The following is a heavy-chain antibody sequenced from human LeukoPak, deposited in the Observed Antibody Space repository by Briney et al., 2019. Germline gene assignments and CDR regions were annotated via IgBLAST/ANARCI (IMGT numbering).Heavy chain of an antibody. J-gene: IGHJ4*02. CDR3: ARAPSYYYDSSGYPVC. D-gene: IGHD3-22*01. CDR2: IIPILGIA. CDR1: GGTFSSYA. V-gene: IGHV1-69*04. Sequence: SVKVSCKASGGTFSSYAISWVRQAPGQGLEWMGRIIPILGIANYAQEFQGRVTITADKSTSTAYMELSSLRSEDTAVYYCARAPSYYYDSSGYPVCWGQGTLVTVSS.